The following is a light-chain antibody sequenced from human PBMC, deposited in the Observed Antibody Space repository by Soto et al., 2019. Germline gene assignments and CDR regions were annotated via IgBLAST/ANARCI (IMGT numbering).Light chain of an antibody. CDR3: SSYTSSSTVV. CDR1: SSDVGGYNY. V-gene: IGLV2-14*01. J-gene: IGLJ2*01. CDR2: DVS. Sequence: QSALTQPASVSGSPGQSITISCTGTSSDVGGYNYVSWYQQHPGKAPKLMIYDVSNRPSGVSNCFSGSKSVNTASLTISGLQAEDEADYYCSSYTSSSTVVFGGGTKVTVL.